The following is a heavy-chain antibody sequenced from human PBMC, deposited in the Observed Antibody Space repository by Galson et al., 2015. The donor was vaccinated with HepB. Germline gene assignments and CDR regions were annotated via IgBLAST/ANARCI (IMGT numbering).Heavy chain of an antibody. J-gene: IGHJ5*02. CDR1: GFTFSDYY. CDR2: ISSSSSYT. Sequence: SLRLSCAASGFTFSDYYMSWIRQAPGKGLEWVSYISSSSSYTNYADSVKGRFTIPRDNAKNSLYLQMDSLRAEDTAVYYCARVVDIVAVPAAHNWFDPWGQGTLVTVSS. CDR3: ARVVDIVAVPAAHNWFDP. D-gene: IGHD2-2*03. V-gene: IGHV3-11*06.